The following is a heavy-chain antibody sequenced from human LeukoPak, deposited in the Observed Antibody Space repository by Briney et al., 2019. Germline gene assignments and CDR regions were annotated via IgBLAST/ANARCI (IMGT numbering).Heavy chain of an antibody. Sequence: SETLSLTCAVYGGSFSGYYWSWIRQPPGKGLEWIGEINHSGSTNYNPSLKSRVTISVDTSKNQFSLKLSSVTAADTAVYYCARDRYCGGDCYSYAFDIWGQGTMVTVSS. J-gene: IGHJ3*02. CDR2: INHSGST. CDR3: ARDRYCGGDCYSYAFDI. D-gene: IGHD2-21*02. V-gene: IGHV4-34*01. CDR1: GGSFSGYY.